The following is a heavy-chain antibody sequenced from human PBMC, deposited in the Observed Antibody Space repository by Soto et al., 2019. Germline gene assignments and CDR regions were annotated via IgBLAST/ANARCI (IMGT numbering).Heavy chain of an antibody. D-gene: IGHD6-19*01. J-gene: IGHJ6*02. Sequence: SETLSLTCTVSGGSISSSSYYWGWIRQPPGKGLEWIGSIYYRGSTYYSPSLKSRVTISVDTSKNQFSLKLSPVTAADTAVYYCARGGSQWLAFYGMDVWGQGTTVTVSS. CDR1: GGSISSSSYY. CDR3: ARGGSQWLAFYGMDV. CDR2: IYYRGST. V-gene: IGHV4-39*07.